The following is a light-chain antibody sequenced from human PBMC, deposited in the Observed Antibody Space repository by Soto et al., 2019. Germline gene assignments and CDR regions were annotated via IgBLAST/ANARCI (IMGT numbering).Light chain of an antibody. CDR2: AAS. Sequence: DIPMTPSPSSLYASVRDRVTNHWRPSQSISSYLNWYQQKPGKAPKLLIYAASSLQSGVPSRFSGSGSGTDFTLTISSLQPEDFATYYCQQSYSTPGTFGQGTKV. J-gene: IGKJ1*01. CDR3: QQSYSTPGT. CDR1: QSISSY. V-gene: IGKV1-39*01.